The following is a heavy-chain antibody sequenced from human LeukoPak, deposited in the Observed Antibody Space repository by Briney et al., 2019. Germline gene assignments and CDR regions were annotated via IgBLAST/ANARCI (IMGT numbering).Heavy chain of an antibody. Sequence: ASVKVSCKASGYMFTGYYIHWVRQAPGQGLEWMGWIIPNSGGTNYAQKFQGRVTMTRDKSIRTAYMEVNRLTSDDTAVYYCARNIWFGESADAFDIWGQGTMVTVSS. CDR1: GYMFTGYY. V-gene: IGHV1-2*02. CDR2: IIPNSGGT. CDR3: ARNIWFGESADAFDI. J-gene: IGHJ3*02. D-gene: IGHD3-10*01.